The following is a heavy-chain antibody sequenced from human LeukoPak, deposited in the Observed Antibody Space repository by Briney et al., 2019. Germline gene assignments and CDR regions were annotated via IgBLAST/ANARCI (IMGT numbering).Heavy chain of an antibody. D-gene: IGHD1-26*01. J-gene: IGHJ4*02. CDR1: GGSISSYY. CDR2: INHSGST. Sequence: SETLSLTCTVSGGSISSYYWSWIRQPPGKGLEWIGEINHSGSTNYNPSLKSRVTISVDTSKNQFSLKLSSVTAADTAVYYCARTGAIVPIGYWGQGTLVTVSS. CDR3: ARTGAIVPIGY. V-gene: IGHV4-34*01.